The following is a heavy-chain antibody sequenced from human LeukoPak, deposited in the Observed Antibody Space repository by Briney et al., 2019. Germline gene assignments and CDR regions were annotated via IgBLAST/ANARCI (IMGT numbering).Heavy chain of an antibody. J-gene: IGHJ6*04. CDR1: GFTVSSNY. D-gene: IGHD3-10*02. CDR2: ISSSSSYI. V-gene: IGHV3-21*01. CDR3: AELGITMIGGV. Sequence: PGGSLRLSCAASGFTVSSNYMSWVRQAPGKGLEWVSSISSSSSYIYYADSVKGRFTISRHNAKNSLYLQMNSLRAEDTAVYYCAELGITMIGGVWGKGTTVTISS.